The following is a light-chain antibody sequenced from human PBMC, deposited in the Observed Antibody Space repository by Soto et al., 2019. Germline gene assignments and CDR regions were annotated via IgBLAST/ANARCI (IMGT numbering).Light chain of an antibody. CDR3: QHQNGYAPIT. CDR2: DAS. CDR1: QSISYW. J-gene: IGKJ5*01. V-gene: IGKV1-5*02. Sequence: MFDSHCTLSESIGDEESRIGQACQSISYWLAWYRQRPGKAPQLLIYDASTLESGVPSRFSGSRSGTEFTLTNPNLQPEDFATYYCQHQNGYAPITFGQGTRLEIK.